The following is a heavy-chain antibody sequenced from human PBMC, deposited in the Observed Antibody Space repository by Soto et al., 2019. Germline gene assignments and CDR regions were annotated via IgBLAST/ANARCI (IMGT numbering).Heavy chain of an antibody. V-gene: IGHV4-4*02. Sequence: QVQLQESGPGLVKPSGTLSLTCAVSSGSISRSNWWSWVRQPSGKGLEWIGESYHSGSTNYNPSLKSRVTISVDKSKNQFSLKLSSVTAADTAVYYCARELAHDPLSRCTSCYAGWFDPWGPGTLVTVSS. CDR2: SYHSGST. CDR1: SGSISRSNW. D-gene: IGHD2-2*01. J-gene: IGHJ5*02. CDR3: ARELAHDPLSRCTSCYAGWFDP.